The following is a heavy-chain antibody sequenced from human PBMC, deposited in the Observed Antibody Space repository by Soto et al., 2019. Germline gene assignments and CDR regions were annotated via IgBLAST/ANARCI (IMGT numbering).Heavy chain of an antibody. CDR2: IYYSGST. D-gene: IGHD5-12*01. V-gene: IGHV4-59*07. Sequence: SDTLSLTCTVSGGSTSSYYWSWIRQPPGKGLEWIGYIYYSGSTNYNPSLKSRVTISVDTSKNQFSLKLSSVTAADTAVYYCARGGWLQFVYYYYGMDVWGQGXTVTVYS. CDR1: GGSTSSYY. CDR3: ARGGWLQFVYYYYGMDV. J-gene: IGHJ6*02.